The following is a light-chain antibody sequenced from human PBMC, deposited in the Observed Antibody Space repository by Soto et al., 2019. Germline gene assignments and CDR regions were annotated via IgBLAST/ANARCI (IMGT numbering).Light chain of an antibody. J-gene: IGKJ1*01. CDR1: QSVNSTY. Sequence: MVLTQSPVSLSLSPGERTTRCCRASQSVNSTYLTWYQQKPGQAPRLLLYRASSRATGIPDRFSGRGSGTDFTLTITRLEPEDFAVYYCQQYCGVPLTFGRGTKVEIK. CDR2: RAS. V-gene: IGKV3-20*01. CDR3: QQYCGVPLT.